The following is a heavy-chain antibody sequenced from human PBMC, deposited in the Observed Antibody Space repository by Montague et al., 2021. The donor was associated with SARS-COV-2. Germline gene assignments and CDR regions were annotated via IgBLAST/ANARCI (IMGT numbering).Heavy chain of an antibody. Sequence: SETLSLTCAVSGASLASGYWWSWVRQSPGKGLEWIADIHHTGGSYYNPSLVSRVTIFLDHSKNHLTLTLSSVTAADTAMYYCASHPVWQQLYTWGQGTLVTVSA. J-gene: IGHJ5*02. CDR2: IHHTGGS. CDR1: GASLASGYW. V-gene: IGHV4-4*02. D-gene: IGHD1-1*01. CDR3: ASHPVWQQLYT.